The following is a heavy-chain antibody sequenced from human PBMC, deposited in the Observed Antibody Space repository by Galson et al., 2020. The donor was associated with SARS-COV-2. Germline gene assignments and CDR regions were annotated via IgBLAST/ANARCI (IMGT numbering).Heavy chain of an antibody. J-gene: IGHJ5*02. Sequence: PGGSLRLSCAASGFTFSKYAMNWVRQAPGKGLEWVSAITGSGETTYYADSVKGRFTVSRDNSQNTLYLQMHSLRAEETAVYYCAKEAWVEELLSPIDLWGQGALVTVS. CDR3: AKEAWVEELLSPIDL. CDR1: GFTFSKYA. V-gene: IGHV3-23*01. D-gene: IGHD2-21*01. CDR2: ITGSGETT.